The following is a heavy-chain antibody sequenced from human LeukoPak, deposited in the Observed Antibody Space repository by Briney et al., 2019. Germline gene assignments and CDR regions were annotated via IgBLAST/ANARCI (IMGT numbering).Heavy chain of an antibody. J-gene: IGHJ4*02. Sequence: ASVKVSCKASGYAFTRHYMHWVRQAPGQGLEWMGLINPSGSSTIYAQKFQGRVTMTRDMSTSTDYMELSSLRSEDTAVYYCARGSHYGDYGYWGQGTLVTVSS. D-gene: IGHD4-17*01. CDR1: GYAFTRHY. CDR2: INPSGSST. CDR3: ARGSHYGDYGY. V-gene: IGHV1-46*01.